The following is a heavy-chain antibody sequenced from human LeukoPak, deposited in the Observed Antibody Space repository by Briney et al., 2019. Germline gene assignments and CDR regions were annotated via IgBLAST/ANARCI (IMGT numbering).Heavy chain of an antibody. CDR3: ARDSPFEWWVFGDSFDF. J-gene: IGHJ3*01. V-gene: IGHV1-2*02. Sequence: ASVKVSCKASGYSFNDKYLHWVRQAPGQGLEWMGSINPNSGGTNYAQKFQGRVTMTTNTSISTAYMELSRLTSDDTAVYYCARDSPFEWWVFGDSFDFWGQGTVVAVSS. CDR1: GYSFNDKY. D-gene: IGHD2-15*01. CDR2: INPNSGGT.